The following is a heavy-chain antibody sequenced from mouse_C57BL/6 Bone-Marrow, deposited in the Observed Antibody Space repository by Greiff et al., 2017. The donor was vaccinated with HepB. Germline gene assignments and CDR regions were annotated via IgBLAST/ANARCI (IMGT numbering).Heavy chain of an antibody. J-gene: IGHJ2*01. Sequence: QVHVKQSGAELVKPGASVKMSCKASGYTFTSYWITWVKQRPGQGLEWIGDIYPGSGSTNYNEKFKSKATLTVDTSSSTAYMQLSSLTSEDSAVYYCARGYYGSSHDYWGQGTTLTVSS. CDR1: GYTFTSYW. CDR3: ARGYYGSSHDY. CDR2: IYPGSGST. D-gene: IGHD1-1*01. V-gene: IGHV1-55*01.